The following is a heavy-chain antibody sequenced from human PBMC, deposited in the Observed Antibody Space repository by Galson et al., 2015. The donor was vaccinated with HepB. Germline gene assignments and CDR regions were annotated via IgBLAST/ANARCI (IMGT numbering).Heavy chain of an antibody. CDR2: ISSSSSTI. V-gene: IGHV3-48*04. Sequence: SLRLSCAASGFTFSSYSMNWVRQAPGKGLEWVSYISSSSSTIYYADSVKGRFTISRDNAKNSLYLQMNSLRAEDTAVYYCARGGVTFDYGDYLIGYYYYGMDVWGQGTTVTVSS. J-gene: IGHJ6*02. CDR1: GFTFSSYS. D-gene: IGHD4-17*01. CDR3: ARGGVTFDYGDYLIGYYYYGMDV.